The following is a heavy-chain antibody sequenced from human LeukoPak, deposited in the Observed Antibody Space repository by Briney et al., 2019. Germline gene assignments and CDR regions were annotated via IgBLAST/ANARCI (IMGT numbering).Heavy chain of an antibody. Sequence: GGSLRLSCAASGFTFSSYWMSWVRQAPGKGLEWVANIKQDGSEKYYVDSVKGRFTISRDNSKNTLYLQMNSLRAEDTAVYYCARDGGREWYSSGWFYFDYWGQGTLVTVSS. J-gene: IGHJ4*02. CDR2: IKQDGSEK. D-gene: IGHD6-19*01. V-gene: IGHV3-7*01. CDR3: ARDGGREWYSSGWFYFDY. CDR1: GFTFSSYW.